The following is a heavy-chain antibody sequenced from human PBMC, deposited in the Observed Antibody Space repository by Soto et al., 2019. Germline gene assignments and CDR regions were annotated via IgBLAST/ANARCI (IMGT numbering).Heavy chain of an antibody. J-gene: IGHJ4*02. Sequence: EVQLLESGGGLVQPGGSLRLSCAASGFTFSNYAMSWVRQAPGKGLEWVSAITGSGGSTYHADSVKGRFTISRDNSKNTLFQQMDRPGADDTDVYVCANGSASGSPYYFDFWGQGSLVTVSS. V-gene: IGHV3-23*01. CDR2: ITGSGGST. CDR3: ANGSASGSPYYFDF. CDR1: GFTFSNYA. D-gene: IGHD6-25*01.